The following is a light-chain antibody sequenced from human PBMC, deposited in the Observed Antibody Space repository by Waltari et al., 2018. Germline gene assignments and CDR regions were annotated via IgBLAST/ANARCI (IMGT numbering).Light chain of an antibody. Sequence: EIAMTQSPATLSVSPGERTTLSCRASQSLGINLAWYHQKPGQAPRLLIYAASTRATGIPARFSGSGSGTEFTLTISSLQSEDFAIYYCQQYNDWPPTWTFGQGTKVEIK. CDR1: QSLGIN. CDR2: AAS. J-gene: IGKJ1*01. V-gene: IGKV3-15*01. CDR3: QQYNDWPPTWT.